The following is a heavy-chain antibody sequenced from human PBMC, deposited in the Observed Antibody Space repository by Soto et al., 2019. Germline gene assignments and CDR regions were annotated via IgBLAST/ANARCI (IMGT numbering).Heavy chain of an antibody. CDR3: AKPPDYNWNDY. Sequence: GGSLRLSCAASGFTFSDYYMSWIRQAPGKGLEWVSYISSSGGTIYYADSVKGRFTISRDNAKNSLYLQMNNLRAEDTAVYYCAKPPDYNWNDYWGQGTLVTVSS. J-gene: IGHJ4*02. D-gene: IGHD1-20*01. V-gene: IGHV3-11*01. CDR2: ISSSGGTI. CDR1: GFTFSDYY.